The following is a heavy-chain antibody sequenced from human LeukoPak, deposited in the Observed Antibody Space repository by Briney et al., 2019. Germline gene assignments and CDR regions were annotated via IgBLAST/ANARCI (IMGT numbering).Heavy chain of an antibody. D-gene: IGHD2-15*01. J-gene: IGHJ3*02. CDR1: GGSISSSSYY. Sequence: PSETLSLTCTVSGGSISSSSYYWGWIRQPPGKGLEWIGEIYHSGSTNYNPSLKSRVTISVDKSKNQFSLKLSSVTAADTAVYYCASSGGLLDAFDIWGQGTMVTVSS. CDR3: ASSGGLLDAFDI. CDR2: IYHSGST. V-gene: IGHV4-39*07.